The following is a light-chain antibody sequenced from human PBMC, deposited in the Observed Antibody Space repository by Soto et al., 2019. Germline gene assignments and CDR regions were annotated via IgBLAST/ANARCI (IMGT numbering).Light chain of an antibody. V-gene: IGKV1-5*03. J-gene: IGKJ2*01. CDR3: QQYNSWPYT. Sequence: DIQMTQSPSTLSASVGDRVTITCRASQSISTWLAWYQQEPGKAPKLLIHKASSLQSGVPSRFSGSGSGTDFTLTISSLHPDDFATYYCQQYNSWPYTFGQGTKLEIK. CDR1: QSISTW. CDR2: KAS.